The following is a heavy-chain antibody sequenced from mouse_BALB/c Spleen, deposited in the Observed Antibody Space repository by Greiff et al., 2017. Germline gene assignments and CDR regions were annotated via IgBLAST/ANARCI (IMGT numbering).Heavy chain of an antibody. J-gene: IGHJ4*01. CDR1: GFTFTSYG. Sequence: DVQLVESGGDLVKPGGSLNLSCAASGFTFTSYGMPWVRQTPEKSLEWVGTISSGGGYTYYPDSVKGRSTFSRDNAKNTLYLQMSSLTSEDTAMYYCARHESSYAMDYWGQGTSVTVSS. CDR2: ISSGGGYT. V-gene: IGHV5-6*01. CDR3: ARHESSYAMDY.